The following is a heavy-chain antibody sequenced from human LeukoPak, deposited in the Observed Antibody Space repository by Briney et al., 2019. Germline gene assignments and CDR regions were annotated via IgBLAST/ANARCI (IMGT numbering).Heavy chain of an antibody. CDR1: GFIFSSYA. CDR2: ITNDGRAI. V-gene: IGHV3-48*03. Sequence: GGSLRLSCAASGFIFSSYAMHWVRQAPGKGLEWVSFITNDGRAIDYTHSVKGRFTISRDNARSSLYLQMNSLRAEDTALYYCARRLPYFGMDVWGQGTTVTVSS. J-gene: IGHJ6*02. CDR3: ARRLPYFGMDV. D-gene: IGHD5-18*01.